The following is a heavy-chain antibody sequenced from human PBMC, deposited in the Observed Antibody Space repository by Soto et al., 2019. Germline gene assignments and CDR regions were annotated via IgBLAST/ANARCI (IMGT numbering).Heavy chain of an antibody. D-gene: IGHD3-10*01. CDR1: GYTFTSYG. CDR3: ARDEVDPLITMVRGFDL. CDR2: ISAYNGNT. Sequence: ASVKVSCKASGYTFTSYGISWVRQAPGQGLEWMGWISAYNGNTNYAQKLQGRVTMTTDTSTSTAYMELRSLRSDDTAVYYCARDEVDPLITMVRGFDLWGRGTLVTVSS. J-gene: IGHJ2*01. V-gene: IGHV1-18*01.